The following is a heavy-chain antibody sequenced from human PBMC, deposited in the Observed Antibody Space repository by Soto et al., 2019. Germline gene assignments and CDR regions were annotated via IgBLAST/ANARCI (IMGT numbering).Heavy chain of an antibody. D-gene: IGHD3-3*01. CDR3: ARVGTYDFWTRSGMDV. V-gene: IGHV1-46*01. CDR2: INPSGGST. Sequence: GASVKVSCKASGYTFTSYYMHWVRQAPGQGLGWMGIINPSGGSTSYAQKFQGRVTMTRDTSTSTVYMELSSLRSEDTAVYYCARVGTYDFWTRSGMDVWGQGTTVTVSS. CDR1: GYTFTSYY. J-gene: IGHJ6*02.